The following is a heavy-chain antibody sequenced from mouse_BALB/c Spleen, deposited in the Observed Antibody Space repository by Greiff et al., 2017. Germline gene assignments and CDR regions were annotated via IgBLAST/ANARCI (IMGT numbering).Heavy chain of an antibody. CDR1: GISITTGNYR. D-gene: IGHD2-10*01. CDR2: IYYSGTI. J-gene: IGHJ4*01. Sequence: EVQLQQSGPGLVKPSQTVSLTCTVTGISITTGNYRWSWIRQFPGNKLEWIGYIYYSGTITYNPSLTSRTTITRDTSKNQFFLEMNSLTAEDTATYYCARSAYYGNPYAMDYWGQGTSVTVSS. V-gene: IGHV3-5*02. CDR3: ARSAYYGNPYAMDY.